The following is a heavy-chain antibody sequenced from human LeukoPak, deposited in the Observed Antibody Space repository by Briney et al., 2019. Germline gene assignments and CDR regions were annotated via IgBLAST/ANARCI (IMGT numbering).Heavy chain of an antibody. V-gene: IGHV1-18*01. D-gene: IGHD3-3*01. CDR2: ISAYNGNT. Sequence: ASVKVSCKASGYTFTSYGISWVRQAPGQGLERMGWISAYNGNTNYAQKLQGRVTMTTDTSTSTAYMELRSLRSDDTAVYYCARDFWSGYYDYFDYWGQGTLVTVSS. CDR3: ARDFWSGYYDYFDY. CDR1: GYTFTSYG. J-gene: IGHJ4*02.